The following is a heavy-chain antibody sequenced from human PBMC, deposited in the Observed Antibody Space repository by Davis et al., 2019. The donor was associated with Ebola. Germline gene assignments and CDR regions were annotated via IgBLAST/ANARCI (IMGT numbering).Heavy chain of an antibody. J-gene: IGHJ4*02. CDR3: AKVDGIAAAGSGY. CDR1: GFTVSSNY. D-gene: IGHD6-13*01. V-gene: IGHV3-30*18. Sequence: GGSLRLSCAASGFTVSSNYMSWVRQAPGKGLEWVAVISYDGSNKYYADSVKGRFTISRDNSKNTLYLQMNSLRAEDTAVYYCAKVDGIAAAGSGYWGQGTLVTVSS. CDR2: ISYDGSNK.